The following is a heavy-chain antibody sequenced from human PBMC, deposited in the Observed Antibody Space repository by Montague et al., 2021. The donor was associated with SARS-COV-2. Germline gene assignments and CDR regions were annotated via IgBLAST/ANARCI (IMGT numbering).Heavy chain of an antibody. CDR3: ARVGVRGGYMDY. Sequence: SETLSLTCTVSGGSISSHYWSWIRQHPGKGLEWIGYIYYSGSTNYKPSLRSRVTISVDTSKKQFSLKLNSVTAADTAVYYCARVGVRGGYMDYWGQGTPVTVSS. J-gene: IGHJ4*02. CDR2: IYYSGST. V-gene: IGHV4-59*11. CDR1: GGSISSHY. D-gene: IGHD2-15*01.